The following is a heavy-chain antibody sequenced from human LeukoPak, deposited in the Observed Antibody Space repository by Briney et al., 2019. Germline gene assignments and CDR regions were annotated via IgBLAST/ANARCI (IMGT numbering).Heavy chain of an antibody. J-gene: IGHJ6*02. CDR3: ARDNRKVRTLLYYGMDV. V-gene: IGHV1-2*02. CDR1: GYTFTGYY. Sequence: GASVKVSCKASGYTFTGYYMHWVRQAPGQGLEWMGWINPNSGGTNYAQKFQGRVTMTRDTSISTAYMELSRLRSDDTAVYYCARDNRKVRTLLYYGMDVWGQGTTVTVSS. D-gene: IGHD1-14*01. CDR2: INPNSGGT.